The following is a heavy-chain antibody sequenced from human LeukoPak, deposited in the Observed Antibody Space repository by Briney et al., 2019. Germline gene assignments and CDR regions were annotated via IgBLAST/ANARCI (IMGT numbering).Heavy chain of an antibody. Sequence: PGGSLRLSCAASGFTFSSYEMNWVRQAPGKGLEWVSGISGSGDNTLYAASVKGRFTISRDNSKNTLYLEMNSLRAEDTAIYYCAKMKGHPLQKYYMDVWGQGTTVTVSS. J-gene: IGHJ6*01. CDR2: ISGSGDNT. CDR1: GFTFSSYE. V-gene: IGHV3-23*01. CDR3: AKMKGHPLQKYYMDV. D-gene: IGHD2/OR15-2a*01.